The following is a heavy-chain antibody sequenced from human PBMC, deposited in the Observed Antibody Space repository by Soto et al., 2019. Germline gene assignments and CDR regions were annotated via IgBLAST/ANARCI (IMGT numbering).Heavy chain of an antibody. CDR2: IYSEGTP. Sequence: GGSLRLSCAASGFTVGSNYMSWVRQAPGKGLEWVSVIYSEGTPYYADSVKGRFTISRENSNNTLYLHMNNLRAEDTAVYYCVRSTYCDVLSGSQCFYSMDVWCQGAMVNVSS. CDR1: GFTVGSNY. J-gene: IGHJ6*02. D-gene: IGHD3-9*01. CDR3: VRSTYCDVLSGSQCFYSMDV. V-gene: IGHV3-53*01.